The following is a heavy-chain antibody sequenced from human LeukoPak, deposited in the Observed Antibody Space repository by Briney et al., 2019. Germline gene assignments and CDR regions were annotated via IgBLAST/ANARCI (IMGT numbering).Heavy chain of an antibody. V-gene: IGHV6-1*01. J-gene: IGHJ5*02. Sequence: SQTLSLTCAISGDSVSSNSAAWNWIRQSPSRGLEWLGMTYYRSKWYNDYAVSVESRITINLDTSKNQFSLQLRSVTAEDTAVYYCARGFGYGSGSYYVSWFDPWGQGTLVTVSS. D-gene: IGHD3-10*01. CDR3: ARGFGYGSGSYYVSWFDP. CDR1: GDSVSSNSAA. CDR2: TYYRSKWYN.